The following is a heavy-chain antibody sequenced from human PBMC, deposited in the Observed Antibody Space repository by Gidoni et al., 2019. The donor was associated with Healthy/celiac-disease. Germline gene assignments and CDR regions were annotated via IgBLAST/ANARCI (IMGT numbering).Heavy chain of an antibody. CDR1: GYTFTSYY. CDR2: INPSGGST. V-gene: IGHV1-46*01. Sequence: QVQLVQSGAEVKKPGASVTVSCKASGYTFTSYYMHWVRQAPGQGLEWMGIINPSGGSTSYAQKFQGRVTMTRDTSTSTVYMELSSLRSEDTAVYYCARGYYGSGSYYAYYYMDVWGKGTTVTVSS. D-gene: IGHD3-10*01. J-gene: IGHJ6*03. CDR3: ARGYYGSGSYYAYYYMDV.